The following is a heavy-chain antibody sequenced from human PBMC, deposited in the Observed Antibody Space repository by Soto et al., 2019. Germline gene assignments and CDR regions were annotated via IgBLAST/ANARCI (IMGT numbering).Heavy chain of an antibody. D-gene: IGHD2-15*01. CDR3: ARARGFCSGGHCYSSETAIHYAMDV. CDR1: GFTFSSYA. V-gene: IGHV3-30-3*01. J-gene: IGHJ6*02. CDR2: ISYDGTNK. Sequence: QTGGSLRLSCAASGFTFSSYAMSWVRQAPGKGLEWLSLISYDGTNKYYADSVKGRSTISRDNSKNMASFQMNSLKIGDTAVYYCARARGFCSGGHCYSSETAIHYAMDVWGQGTTVTVSS.